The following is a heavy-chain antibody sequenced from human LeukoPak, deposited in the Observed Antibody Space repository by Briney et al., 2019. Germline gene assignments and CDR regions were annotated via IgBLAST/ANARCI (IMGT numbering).Heavy chain of an antibody. CDR3: ARGDTMVRGVIPTDY. V-gene: IGHV4-59*01. J-gene: IGHJ4*02. D-gene: IGHD3-10*01. Sequence: KPSETLSLTCTVSGGSISSYYWSWIRQPPGKGLEWIGYIYYSGSTNYNPSLKSRVTISVDTSKNQFSLKLSSVTAADTAVYYCARGDTMVRGVIPTDYWGQGTLVTVSS. CDR2: IYYSGST. CDR1: GGSISSYY.